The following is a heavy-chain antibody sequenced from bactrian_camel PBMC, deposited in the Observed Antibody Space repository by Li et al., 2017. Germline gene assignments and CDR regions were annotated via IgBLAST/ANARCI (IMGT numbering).Heavy chain of an antibody. Sequence: HVQLVESGGGSVQPGGSLRLSCVLSGHSRGSNCVGWFRLPPGRAPAEREGIAAIRKSGGETWYHDSVKSRFTISLNNAKNTAILEMGNLKPEDTAMYYCAAGNSDFTLPEPYEYAYRGQGTQVTVS. J-gene: IGHJ4*01. D-gene: IGHD4*01. CDR1: GHSRGSNC. CDR2: IRKSGGET. V-gene: IGHV3-3*01. CDR3: AAGNSDFTLPEPYEYAY.